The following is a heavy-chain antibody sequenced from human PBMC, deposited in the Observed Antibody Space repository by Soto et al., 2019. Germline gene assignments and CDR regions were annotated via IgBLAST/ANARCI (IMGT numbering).Heavy chain of an antibody. Sequence: QVQLQESGPGLVKPSETLSLTCTVSGGSISSYYWSWIRQPPGKGLEGIGYIYYSGSTNYNPSLKSRVTISVDTSKNQFSLKLSSVTAADTAVYYCARAINSIYYYGSGIDAFDIWGQGTMVTVSS. D-gene: IGHD3-10*01. CDR1: GGSISSYY. CDR3: ARAINSIYYYGSGIDAFDI. V-gene: IGHV4-59*01. CDR2: IYYSGST. J-gene: IGHJ3*02.